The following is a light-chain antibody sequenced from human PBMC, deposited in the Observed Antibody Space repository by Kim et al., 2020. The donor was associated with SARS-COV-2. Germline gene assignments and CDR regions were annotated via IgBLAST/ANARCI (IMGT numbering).Light chain of an antibody. CDR2: GMS. J-gene: IGKJ2*01. CDR1: QYISVA. V-gene: IGKV1-39*01. Sequence: STSIGDRVTITCRASQYISVALNWYQQKPGKPPKLIIYGMSSLQSGVPSRFSGTESGTDFTLTITNLQPEDFATYYCQQTHRFPYTFGQGTKLEI. CDR3: QQTHRFPYT.